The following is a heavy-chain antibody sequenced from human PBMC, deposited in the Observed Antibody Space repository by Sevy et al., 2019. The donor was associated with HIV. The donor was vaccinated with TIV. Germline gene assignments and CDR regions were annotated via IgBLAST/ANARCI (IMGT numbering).Heavy chain of an antibody. D-gene: IGHD4-17*01. CDR1: GFTFSSYA. V-gene: IGHV3-30*04. CDR3: ARDQHDYAGNIRTGWFDP. J-gene: IGHJ5*02. Sequence: GGSLRLSCAASGFTFSSYAMHWVRQAPGNGLEWVAVISYDGRNKYYADSVKGRFTISRDNSKNTLHLQMNSLRAEDTAVYYCARDQHDYAGNIRTGWFDPWGQGTLVTVSS. CDR2: ISYDGRNK.